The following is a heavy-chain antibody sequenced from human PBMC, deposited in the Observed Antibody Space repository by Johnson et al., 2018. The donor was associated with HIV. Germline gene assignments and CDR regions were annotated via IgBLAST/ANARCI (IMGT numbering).Heavy chain of an antibody. CDR3: ARGPWAFDI. CDR1: GFTFNSYA. CDR2: ISYDGSNK. Sequence: VQLVESGGGVVQPGRSLRLSCAASGFTFNSYAMHWVCQAPGKGLEWVAVISYDGSNKYYAASVKGRFTISRDSSKDTLYVQMNSLRAGDTAVYYCARGPWAFDIWGQGTMVTVSS. V-gene: IGHV3-30*04. J-gene: IGHJ3*02.